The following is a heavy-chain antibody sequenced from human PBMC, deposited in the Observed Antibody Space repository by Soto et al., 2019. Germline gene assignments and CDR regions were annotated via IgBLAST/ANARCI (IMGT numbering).Heavy chain of an antibody. CDR1: GYSFTTYW. D-gene: IGHD1-1*01. CDR3: ARNEATYYNFYGMVV. CDR2: IHPGESDT. V-gene: IGHV5-51*01. J-gene: IGHJ6*02. Sequence: PGESLKISCKSYGYSFTTYWLAWVRQMPWKGLEWMGSIHPGESDTRYSPSFQGQVTISADRSITTAYRQWSSLKASDTAMHYCARNEATYYNFYGMVVWGQGNTVTASS.